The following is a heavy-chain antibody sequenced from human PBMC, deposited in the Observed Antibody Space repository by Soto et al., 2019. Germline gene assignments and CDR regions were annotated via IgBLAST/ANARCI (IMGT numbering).Heavy chain of an antibody. Sequence: VQLVQSGPEVKKPGASVRVSCKASGYTFTNFAVSWVRQAPGQGLEWIGWISAYNGRTDYAERVQGRLTLTVDTSTDTAYRDLTSLRSDDTAIYYCARSAIFGLIIISGGGDFWGQGTLVTVSS. CDR3: ARSAIFGLIIISGGGDF. J-gene: IGHJ4*02. CDR1: GYTFTNFA. V-gene: IGHV1-18*04. CDR2: ISAYNGRT. D-gene: IGHD3-3*01.